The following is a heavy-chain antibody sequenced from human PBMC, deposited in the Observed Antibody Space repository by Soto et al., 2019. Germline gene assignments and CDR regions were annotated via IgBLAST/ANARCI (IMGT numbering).Heavy chain of an antibody. CDR3: ARGVAGPSGWFDP. Sequence: SVKVSCKASGGTFTSYIISWVRQAPGQGLEWMGRIIPVLGVVYYAQKFQGRVTITRDTSASTAYMELSSLRSEDTAVYYCARGVAGPSGWFDPWGQGTLVTVS. CDR1: GGTFTSYI. CDR2: IIPVLGVV. J-gene: IGHJ5*02. D-gene: IGHD2-15*01. V-gene: IGHV1-69*02.